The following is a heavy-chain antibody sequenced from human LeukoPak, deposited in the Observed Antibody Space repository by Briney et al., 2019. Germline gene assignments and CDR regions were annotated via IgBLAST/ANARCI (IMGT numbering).Heavy chain of an antibody. CDR1: GGSISSGGYY. V-gene: IGHV4-31*03. Sequence: PSQTLSLTCTVSGGSISSGGYYWSWIRQHPGKGLEWTGYIYCSGSTYYNPSLKSRVTISVDTSKNQFSLELRCVSGADTAVYYCARGGRYSYVIWGQGTLVTVSS. J-gene: IGHJ4*02. D-gene: IGHD5-18*01. CDR3: ARGGRYSYVI. CDR2: IYCSGST.